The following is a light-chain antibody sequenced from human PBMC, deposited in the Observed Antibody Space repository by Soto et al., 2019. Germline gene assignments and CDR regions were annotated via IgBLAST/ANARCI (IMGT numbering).Light chain of an antibody. V-gene: IGLV2-14*01. CDR3: SSYTSSNTYV. CDR1: SSDVGDYNF. CDR2: EVS. Sequence: QSALTQPASVSGSPGQSITISCTGASSDVGDYNFVSWYQQHPGKAPKLIIFEVSDRPSGVSNRFSGSKSGNTASLTISGLQAEDEADYYCSSYTSSNTYVFGTGTTVTVL. J-gene: IGLJ1*01.